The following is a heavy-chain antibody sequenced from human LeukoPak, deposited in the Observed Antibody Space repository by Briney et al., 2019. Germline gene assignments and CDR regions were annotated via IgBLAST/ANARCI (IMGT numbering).Heavy chain of an antibody. CDR2: IIPIFGTA. CDR1: GGTFSSYA. V-gene: IGHV1-69*05. CDR3: ARSMGIVLQGAFDI. Sequence: GASVKVSCKASGGTFSSYAISWVRQAPGQGLEWMGGIIPIFGTANYAQKFQGRVTITTDESTSTAYMELSSLRSEDTAVYYCARSMGIVLQGAFDIWGQGTMVTVSS. D-gene: IGHD1-26*01. J-gene: IGHJ3*02.